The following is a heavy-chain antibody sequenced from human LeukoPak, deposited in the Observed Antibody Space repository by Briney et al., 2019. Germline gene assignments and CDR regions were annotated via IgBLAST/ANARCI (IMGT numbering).Heavy chain of an antibody. J-gene: IGHJ4*02. Sequence: SETLSLTCTVSGGSISSYYWSWIRQPPGKGLEWIGYIYYSGSTNYNPSLKSRVTISVDTSKNQFSPKLSSVTAADTAVYYCARGDCSGGSCYLFDYWGQGALVTVSS. CDR3: ARGDCSGGSCYLFDY. D-gene: IGHD2-15*01. CDR1: GGSISSYY. V-gene: IGHV4-59*08. CDR2: IYYSGST.